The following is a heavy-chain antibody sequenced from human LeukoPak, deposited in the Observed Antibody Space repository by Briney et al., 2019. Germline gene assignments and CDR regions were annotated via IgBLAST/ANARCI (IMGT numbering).Heavy chain of an antibody. D-gene: IGHD3-10*01. V-gene: IGHV3-30*04. J-gene: IGHJ4*02. CDR3: VREGTYFFASGSFQGYYFDN. CDR1: GFTFSSYA. CDR2: ISNDGTDK. Sequence: GGCLRLSCAASGFTFSSYAMQWVRQSPGKGLEWVAVISNDGTDKHHADSVKGRFTVSRDNSNHTVYLEMDRLRVEDTAIYYCVREGTYFFASGSFQGYYFDNWGQGTLVTVSS.